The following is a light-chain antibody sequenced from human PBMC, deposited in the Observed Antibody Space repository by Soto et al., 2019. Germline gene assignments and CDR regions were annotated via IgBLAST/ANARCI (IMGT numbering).Light chain of an antibody. V-gene: IGKV1-39*01. CDR3: QQGYSRPRT. Sequence: DIPMTQSASCLCAFVGDGVNIXCRTSHPICENLIWCQQKPGKAPSPLIDTSSNLQHVGPSRFSCSGSATHFTRTISSLQPEDFATYFGQQGYSRPRTFGQGTKVDIK. CDR1: HPICEN. CDR2: TSS. J-gene: IGKJ1*01.